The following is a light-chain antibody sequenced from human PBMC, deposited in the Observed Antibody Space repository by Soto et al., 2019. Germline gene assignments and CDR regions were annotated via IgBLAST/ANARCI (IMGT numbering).Light chain of an antibody. CDR1: RSDVGGYDY. CDR3: CSYAGSSYV. CDR2: DVN. Sequence: QSALTQPRSVSGSPGQSVTISCTGTRSDVGGYDYVSWYQQHPGKAPKLMIYDVNKRSSGVPDRFSGSKSGNTASLTISGLQAEDEADYYCCSYAGSSYVFGTGTKVTVL. J-gene: IGLJ1*01. V-gene: IGLV2-11*01.